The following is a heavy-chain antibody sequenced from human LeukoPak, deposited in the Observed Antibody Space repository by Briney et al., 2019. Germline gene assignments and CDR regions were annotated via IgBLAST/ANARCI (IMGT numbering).Heavy chain of an antibody. Sequence: GGSLRLSCAASGFTVSSNYMSWVRQAPGKGLEWVSGTSDRGDYTYYADSVKGRFTISRDNSKNTLYLQMNSLRAEDTALYFCAKKAQYNGNYPLDYWGQGTLVTVSS. CDR3: AKKAQYNGNYPLDY. J-gene: IGHJ4*02. V-gene: IGHV3-23*01. D-gene: IGHD1-26*01. CDR1: GFTVSSNY. CDR2: TSDRGDYT.